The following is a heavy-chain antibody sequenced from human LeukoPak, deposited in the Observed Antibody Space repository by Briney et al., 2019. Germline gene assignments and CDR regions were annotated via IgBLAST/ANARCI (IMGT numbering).Heavy chain of an antibody. D-gene: IGHD3-3*01. J-gene: IGHJ5*02. CDR1: GYTFTSYG. Sequence: ASVKVSCKASGYTFTSYGISWVRQAPGQGLEWMGWISAYNGNTNYAQKLQGRVTMTTDTSTSTAYMELRSLRSDDTAVYYCARDYDFCSGYYGRPNWFDPWGQGTLVTVSS. CDR3: ARDYDFCSGYYGRPNWFDP. CDR2: ISAYNGNT. V-gene: IGHV1-18*01.